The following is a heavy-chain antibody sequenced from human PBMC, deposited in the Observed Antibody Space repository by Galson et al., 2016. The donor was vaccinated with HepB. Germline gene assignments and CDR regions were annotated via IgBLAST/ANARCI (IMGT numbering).Heavy chain of an antibody. CDR3: ARGASTVLPLARIFDS. J-gene: IGHJ4*02. V-gene: IGHV6-1*01. CDR1: GDSVSSNSAA. CDR2: TYYRPKWYD. Sequence: CAISGDSVSSNSAAWNWIRQSPSRGLEWLGRTYYRPKWYDDYALSVKSRISINPDTSRNQFSLQLNSVTPEDTAVYYCARGASTVLPLARIFDSWGQGTLVTVSS. D-gene: IGHD1-1*01.